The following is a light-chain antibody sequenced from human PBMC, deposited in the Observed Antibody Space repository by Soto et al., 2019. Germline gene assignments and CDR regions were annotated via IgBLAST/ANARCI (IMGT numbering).Light chain of an antibody. J-gene: IGKJ1*01. CDR2: DEY. V-gene: IGKV3-11*01. CDR1: QSVRNY. CDR3: QKRSKMPIT. Sequence: EILSTYVSAALSLSPVEGATVSWRASQSVRNYLAWYKQKHGQAPRLLIYDEYNRATGIPARFSGTGSETDFTLTISSIENEDFEIYYCQKRSKMPITCGHGTQV.